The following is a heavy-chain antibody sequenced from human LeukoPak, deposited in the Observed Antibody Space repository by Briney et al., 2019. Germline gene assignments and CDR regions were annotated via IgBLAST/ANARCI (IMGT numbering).Heavy chain of an antibody. D-gene: IGHD3-3*01. V-gene: IGHV4-31*03. CDR3: ARAKGATYYDFWSGDSALDY. CDR1: GGSISSGGYY. Sequence: PSQTLSLTCTVSGGSISSGGYYWSWIRQHPGKGLEWIGYIYYSGSTYYNPSLKSRVTISVDTSKNQFSLKLSSVTAADTAVYYCARAKGATYYDFWSGDSALDYWGQGTLVTVSS. CDR2: IYYSGST. J-gene: IGHJ4*02.